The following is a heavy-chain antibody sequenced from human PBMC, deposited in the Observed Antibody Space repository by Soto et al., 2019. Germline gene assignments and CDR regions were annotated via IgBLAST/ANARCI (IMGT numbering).Heavy chain of an antibody. CDR1: GYTFTSYG. J-gene: IGHJ4*02. V-gene: IGHV1-18*04. Sequence: QVQLVQSGAEVKKPGASVKVSCKASGYTFTSYGISWVRQAPGQGLEWMGWISAYNGNTNYAQKLQGRVTMTTDTSTSKAYRGRRSLRSADTAVYYLARASAGEGYGGSYWGAAYWGKGTLVTVS. D-gene: IGHD1-26*01. CDR2: ISAYNGNT. CDR3: ARASAGEGYGGSYWGAAY.